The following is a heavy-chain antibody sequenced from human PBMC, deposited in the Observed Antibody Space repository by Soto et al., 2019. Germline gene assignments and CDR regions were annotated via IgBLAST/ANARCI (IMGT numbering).Heavy chain of an antibody. D-gene: IGHD3-3*01. Sequence: GGSLRLSCAASGFTFSSYGMHWVRQAPGKGLEWVAVISYDGSNKYYADSVKGRFTISRDNSKNTLYLQMNSLRAEDTAVYYCAKGVRRITIFGVVITGYYFDYWGQGTLVTVSS. V-gene: IGHV3-30*18. CDR3: AKGVRRITIFGVVITGYYFDY. CDR2: ISYDGSNK. CDR1: GFTFSSYG. J-gene: IGHJ4*02.